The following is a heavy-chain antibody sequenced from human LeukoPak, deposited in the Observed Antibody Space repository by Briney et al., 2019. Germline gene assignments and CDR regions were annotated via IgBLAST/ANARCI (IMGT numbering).Heavy chain of an antibody. Sequence: GGSLRLSCAASGFTFSSYSMNWVRQAPGKGLEWVANIKQDESEKYYVDSVKGRFTISRDNAKNSLYLQMNSLRAENTAVYYCARADGSGRKWGQGTLVTVSS. CDR2: IKQDESEK. CDR1: GFTFSSYS. J-gene: IGHJ4*02. V-gene: IGHV3-7*01. D-gene: IGHD3-10*01. CDR3: ARADGSGRK.